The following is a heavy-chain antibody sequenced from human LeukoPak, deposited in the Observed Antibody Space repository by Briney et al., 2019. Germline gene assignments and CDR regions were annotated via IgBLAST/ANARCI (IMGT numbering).Heavy chain of an antibody. CDR3: ARGVELLD. V-gene: IGHV4-61*02. CDR1: GGSLSSGGYY. D-gene: IGHD1-7*01. CDR2: IYTNGNT. Sequence: SETLSLTCSVSGGSLSSGGYYWTWIRQPAGKGPEWIGRIYTNGNTNYNPSLKSRVTISVDTSKNQFPLKLSSVTAADTAVYYCARGVELLDWGQGTLVTVSS. J-gene: IGHJ4*02.